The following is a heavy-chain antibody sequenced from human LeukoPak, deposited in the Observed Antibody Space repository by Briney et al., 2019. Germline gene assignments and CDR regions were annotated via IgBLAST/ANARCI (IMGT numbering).Heavy chain of an antibody. CDR2: IIPIFGTA. V-gene: IGHV1-69*05. D-gene: IGHD3-22*01. J-gene: IGHJ4*02. Sequence: SVKVSCKASGGTFSSYAISWVRQAPGQGLEWMRGIIPIFGTANYAQKFQGRVTITTDESTSTAYMELSSLRSEDTAVYYCARGGSAWLLLGYFDYWGQGTLVTVSS. CDR1: GGTFSSYA. CDR3: ARGGSAWLLLGYFDY.